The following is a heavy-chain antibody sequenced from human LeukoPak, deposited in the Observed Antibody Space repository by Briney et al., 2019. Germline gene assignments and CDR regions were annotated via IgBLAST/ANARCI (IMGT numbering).Heavy chain of an antibody. V-gene: IGHV1-8*03. CDR2: MNPNSGNT. J-gene: IGHJ4*02. Sequence: ASVKVSCKASGYTFTSYDINWVRQATGQGLEWMGWMNPNSGNTGYARKFQGRVTITRNTSISTAYMELSSLRSEDTAVYYCARGFNYYDSSGYYYHFDYWGQGTLVTVSS. D-gene: IGHD3-22*01. CDR3: ARGFNYYDSSGYYYHFDY. CDR1: GYTFTSYD.